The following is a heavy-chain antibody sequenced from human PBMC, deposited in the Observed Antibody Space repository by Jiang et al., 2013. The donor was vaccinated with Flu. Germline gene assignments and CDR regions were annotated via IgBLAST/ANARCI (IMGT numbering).Heavy chain of an antibody. CDR2: TYYRSKWYN. CDR3: ARDRSYYDSSGYYYVRFGMDV. V-gene: IGHV6-1*01. J-gene: IGHJ6*02. D-gene: IGHD3-22*01. Sequence: TSQTLSLTCAISGDSVSSNSAAWNWIRQSPSRGLEWLGRTYYRSKWYNDYAVSVKSRITLNPDTSKNQFSLQLNSVTPEDTAVYYCARDRSYYDSSGYYYVRFGMDVWGQGTTVTVSS. CDR1: GDSVSSNSAA.